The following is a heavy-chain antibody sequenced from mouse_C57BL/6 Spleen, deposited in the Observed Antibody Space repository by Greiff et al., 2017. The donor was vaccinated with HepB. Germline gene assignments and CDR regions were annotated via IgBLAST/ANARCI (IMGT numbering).Heavy chain of an antibody. Sequence: VQLKESGAELVRPGASVKLSCTASGFNIKDDYMHWVKQRPEQGLEWIGWIDPENGDTEYASKFQGKATITADTSSNTAYLPLSSLTSEDTAVYYCTRYGSSRHWYFDVWGTGTTVTVSS. CDR3: TRYGSSRHWYFDV. J-gene: IGHJ1*03. CDR2: IDPENGDT. V-gene: IGHV14-4*01. CDR1: GFNIKDDY. D-gene: IGHD1-1*01.